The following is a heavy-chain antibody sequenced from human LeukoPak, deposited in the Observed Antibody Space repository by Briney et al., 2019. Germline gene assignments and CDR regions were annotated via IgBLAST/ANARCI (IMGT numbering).Heavy chain of an antibody. CDR2: IYYSGST. CDR1: GDSISGYY. CDR3: AREKPITIFGVVSPRSPFDY. D-gene: IGHD3-3*01. Sequence: SETLSLTCTVSGDSISGYYWSWIRQPPGKGLEWIGYIYYSGSTNYNPSLKSRVTISVDTSKNQFSLKLSSVTAADTAVYYCAREKPITIFGVVSPRSPFDYWGQGTLVTVSS. V-gene: IGHV4-59*01. J-gene: IGHJ4*02.